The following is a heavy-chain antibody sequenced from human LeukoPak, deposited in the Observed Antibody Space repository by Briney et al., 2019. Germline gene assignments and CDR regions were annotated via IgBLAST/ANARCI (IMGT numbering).Heavy chain of an antibody. CDR1: GGSIGSYY. CDR3: ARTPRWGCSGGSCYLDY. D-gene: IGHD2-15*01. Sequence: SETLSLTCTVSGGSIGSYYWSWIRQPPGKGLEWIGYIYYSGSTNYNPSLKSRVTISVDTSKNQFSLKLSSVTAADTAVYYCARTPRWGCSGGSCYLDYWGQGTLVTVSS. J-gene: IGHJ4*02. CDR2: IYYSGST. V-gene: IGHV4-59*01.